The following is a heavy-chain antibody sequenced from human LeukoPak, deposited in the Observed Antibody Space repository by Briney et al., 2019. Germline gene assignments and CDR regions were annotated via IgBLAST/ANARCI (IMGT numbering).Heavy chain of an antibody. CDR1: GGTFSSYA. CDR2: IIPIFGTT. V-gene: IGHV1-69*05. CDR3: AREITGTPPSI. Sequence: SVKVSCKASGGTFSSYAISWVRQAPGQGLEWMGAIIPIFGTTNHAHKFQGTVTITTDESTSTAYMELSSLRSEDTAVYYCAREITGTPPSIWGQGTMVTVSS. J-gene: IGHJ3*02. D-gene: IGHD1-14*01.